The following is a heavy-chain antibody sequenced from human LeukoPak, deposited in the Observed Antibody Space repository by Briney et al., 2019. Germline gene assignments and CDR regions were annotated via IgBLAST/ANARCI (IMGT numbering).Heavy chain of an antibody. CDR2: ISAYNGNT. D-gene: IGHD6-13*01. V-gene: IGHV1-18*01. CDR1: GYTFTRYG. CDR3: ARGVGGIVAAAFDY. Sequence: ASVKVSCKASGYTFTRYGISGVRQAPGQGLEWMGWISAYNGNTNYAQKLQGRVTMTTDTSTSTAYMELRSLRSDDTAVYYCARGVGGIVAAAFDYWGQGTLVTVSS. J-gene: IGHJ4*02.